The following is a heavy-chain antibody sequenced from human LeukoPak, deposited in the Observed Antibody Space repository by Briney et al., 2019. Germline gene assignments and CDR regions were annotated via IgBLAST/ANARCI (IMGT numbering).Heavy chain of an antibody. CDR2: IYYSGRT. V-gene: IGHV4-39*01. CDR1: GDSVSRSDSY. D-gene: IGHD3-22*01. J-gene: IGHJ1*01. CDR3: ARRRYYDSTGYLN. Sequence: SETLSLTCTVFGDSVSRSDSYWDWIRQPPGKGLEWIGTIYYSGRTYYSPSLKSRVTISVDTSNNQFSPNLSSVTAADTALYFCARRRYYDSTGYLNWGQGTLVTVSS.